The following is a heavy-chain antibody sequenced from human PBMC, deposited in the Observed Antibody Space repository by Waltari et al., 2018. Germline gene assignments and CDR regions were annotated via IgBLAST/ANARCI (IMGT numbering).Heavy chain of an antibody. CDR2: IIPILGQT. CDR1: GGTFNNHV. Sequence: QVHLLQSGPEVRKPGSSVKVSCQASGGTFNNHVFNWVRQAPGQGLEWMGMIIPILGQTTYSQRFQGRVTMTADKSTKTTYMGLASLRSEDTALYYCASGHSYISNSRHYGPFDLWGQGTLITVSS. CDR3: ASGHSYISNSRHYGPFDL. V-gene: IGHV1-69*02. J-gene: IGHJ5*02. D-gene: IGHD3-16*01.